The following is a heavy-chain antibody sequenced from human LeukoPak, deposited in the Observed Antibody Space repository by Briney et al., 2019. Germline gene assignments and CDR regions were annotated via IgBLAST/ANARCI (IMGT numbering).Heavy chain of an antibody. J-gene: IGHJ4*02. CDR3: AKDYYYDSSGYQGY. CDR2: ISGSGGST. Sequence: GGSLRLSCAASGFTFSSYAMSWVRQAPGKGLEWVSAISGSGGSTYYADSVKGRFTISRDNSKNTLYLQMNSLRAEDTAVYYCAKDYYYDSSGYQGYWGQGTLVTVSS. D-gene: IGHD3-22*01. V-gene: IGHV3-23*01. CDR1: GFTFSSYA.